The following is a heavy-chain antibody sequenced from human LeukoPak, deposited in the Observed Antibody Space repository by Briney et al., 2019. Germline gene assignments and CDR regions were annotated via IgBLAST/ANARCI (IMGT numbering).Heavy chain of an antibody. D-gene: IGHD5-24*01. CDR2: INHSGST. V-gene: IGHV4-34*01. CDR3: ARSPRWLQLSDAFDI. J-gene: IGHJ3*02. Sequence: PSETLSLTCAVYGGSFSGYYWSWIRQPPGKGLEWIGEINHSGSTNYNPSLKSRVTISVDTSKNQFSLKLSSVTAADTAVYYCARSPRWLQLSDAFDIWGQGTMVTVSS. CDR1: GGSFSGYY.